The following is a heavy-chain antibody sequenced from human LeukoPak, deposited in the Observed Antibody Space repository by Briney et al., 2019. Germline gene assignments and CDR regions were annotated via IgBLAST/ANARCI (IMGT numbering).Heavy chain of an antibody. CDR1: GGSISSYY. V-gene: IGHV4-4*07. Sequence: SETLSLTCTVSGGSISSYYWSWIRQPAGKGLEWIGRIFSSGITKYNPSLKSRVTMSVDTSKNQFSLRLSSVTAADTAVYYCARDAPYGDFWFDPWDQGTLVTVSS. J-gene: IGHJ5*02. CDR2: IFSSGIT. D-gene: IGHD4-17*01. CDR3: ARDAPYGDFWFDP.